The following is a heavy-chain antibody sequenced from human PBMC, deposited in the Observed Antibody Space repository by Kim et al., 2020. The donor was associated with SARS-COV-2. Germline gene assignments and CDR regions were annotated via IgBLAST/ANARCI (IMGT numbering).Heavy chain of an antibody. Sequence: SVKGRFTISRDNAKNSVYLQMNSLRAEDTAVYYCVRGASSSWYAYYGMDVWGQGTTVTVSS. J-gene: IGHJ6*02. V-gene: IGHV3-11*01. D-gene: IGHD6-13*01. CDR3: VRGASSSWYAYYGMDV.